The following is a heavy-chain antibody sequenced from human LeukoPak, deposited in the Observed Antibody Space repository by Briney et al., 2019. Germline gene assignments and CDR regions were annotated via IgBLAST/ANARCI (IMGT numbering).Heavy chain of an antibody. J-gene: IGHJ3*01. V-gene: IGHV3-74*01. CDR1: GFTFGNYW. D-gene: IGHD2-2*01. Sequence: PGGFLRLPCAASGFTFGNYWINWVRHAPGKGLVWVSRVHSDGSITNYADSVKGRFSISRDSAKNTLYLQMSSLRSEDTAVYYCAREQEDCTGTTCYRAFDVWGQGTMVTVS. CDR2: VHSDGSIT. CDR3: AREQEDCTGTTCYRAFDV.